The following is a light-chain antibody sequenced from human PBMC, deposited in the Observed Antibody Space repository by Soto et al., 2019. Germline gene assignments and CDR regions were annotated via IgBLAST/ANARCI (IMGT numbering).Light chain of an antibody. CDR1: SSNIGNNY. J-gene: IGLJ2*01. Sequence: QSVLTQPPSVSAAPGQKVTISCSGSSSNIGNNYVSWYQQPPGTAPNLLIYEDNRRRSGIPDRFSGSKSGTSATLGITGLQTGDEADYYCATWDSSLSVEVFGGGTKVTVL. CDR3: ATWDSSLSVEV. CDR2: EDN. V-gene: IGLV1-51*02.